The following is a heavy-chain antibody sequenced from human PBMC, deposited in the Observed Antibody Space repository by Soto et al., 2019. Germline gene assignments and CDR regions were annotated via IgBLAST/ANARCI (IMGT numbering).Heavy chain of an antibody. CDR3: ARGYCTNGVCWGGYYGMDV. Sequence: PGGSLRLSCAASGFTFSSYDMRWVRQATGKGLEWVSAIGTAGDTYYPGSVKGRFTISRENAKNSLYLQMNSLRAGDTAVYYCARGYCTNGVCWGGYYGMDVWGQGTTVTVSS. CDR2: IGTAGDT. V-gene: IGHV3-13*01. J-gene: IGHJ6*02. D-gene: IGHD2-8*01. CDR1: GFTFSSYD.